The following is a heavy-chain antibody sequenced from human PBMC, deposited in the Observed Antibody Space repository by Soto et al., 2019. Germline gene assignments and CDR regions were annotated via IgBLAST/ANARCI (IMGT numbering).Heavy chain of an antibody. CDR1: GFIFSTYG. D-gene: IGHD4-17*01. Sequence: QVQLVESGGGVAQPGRSLRLSCAASGFIFSTYGMHWVRQAPGKGLEWVAVISYDGSNTYYSDSVKGRFIISRDNSNNTLFLQMNSLRTEDTAVYYCAKAKPRTVTHYFDSWGQGTLVTVSS. CDR3: AKAKPRTVTHYFDS. V-gene: IGHV3-30*18. J-gene: IGHJ4*02. CDR2: ISYDGSNT.